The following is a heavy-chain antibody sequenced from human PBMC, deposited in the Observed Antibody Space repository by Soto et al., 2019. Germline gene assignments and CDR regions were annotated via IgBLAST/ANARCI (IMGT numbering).Heavy chain of an antibody. CDR3: AITATGDCFDC. Sequence: GASVKVSCKASGCTFTGYSMDWVRQAPGQGLEWMGWINPNNGGTNFAQNFRGRVTMTADNSSSTANMELSRLRSDDTAVYYCAITATGDCFDCWGQGTLVTVSS. D-gene: IGHD1-20*01. J-gene: IGHJ4*02. CDR2: INPNNGGT. CDR1: GCTFTGYS. V-gene: IGHV1-2*02.